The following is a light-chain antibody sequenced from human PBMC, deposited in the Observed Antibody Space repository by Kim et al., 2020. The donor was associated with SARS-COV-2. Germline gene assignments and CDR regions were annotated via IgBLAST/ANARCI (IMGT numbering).Light chain of an antibody. Sequence: SRGETAARACRAGQRVSSSVAWYQQKPGQAPRRLIYGAATRATGIPARCSGSGSGTDFTLTISSLQSEDLAGYHCQQYDDWPPWTFGQGTKVDIK. V-gene: IGKV3-15*01. CDR3: QQYDDWPPWT. J-gene: IGKJ1*01. CDR2: GAA. CDR1: QRVSSS.